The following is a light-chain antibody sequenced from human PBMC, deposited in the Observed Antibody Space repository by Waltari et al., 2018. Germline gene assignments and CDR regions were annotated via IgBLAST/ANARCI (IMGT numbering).Light chain of an antibody. CDR1: GSNIGAGYD. CDR3: QSYDTTLSVV. CDR2: GSS. Sequence: QSVLTQPPSVSGAPGQRVTISCTGSGSNIGAGYDVHWDQQVPRAAPKLLIYGSSSRPLGVPDRFFGATSGTSASRAITGLQAEDEAVYYCQSYDTTLSVVFGGGTKLTVL. V-gene: IGLV1-40*01. J-gene: IGLJ3*02.